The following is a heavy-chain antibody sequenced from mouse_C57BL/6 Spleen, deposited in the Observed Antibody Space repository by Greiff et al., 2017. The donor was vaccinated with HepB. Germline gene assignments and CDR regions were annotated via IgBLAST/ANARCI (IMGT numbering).Heavy chain of an antibody. CDR3: ATSDYSNPMDY. Sequence: EVKVVESGGGLVKPGGSLKLSCAASGFTFSSYTMSWVRQTPEKRLEWVATISGGGGNTYYPDSVKGRFTISRDNAKNTLYLQMSSLRSEDTALYYCATSDYSNPMDYWGQGTSVTVSS. CDR1: GFTFSSYT. D-gene: IGHD2-5*01. J-gene: IGHJ4*01. CDR2: ISGGGGNT. V-gene: IGHV5-9*01.